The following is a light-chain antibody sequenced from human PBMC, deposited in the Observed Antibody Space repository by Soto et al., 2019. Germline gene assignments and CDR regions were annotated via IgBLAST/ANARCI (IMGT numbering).Light chain of an antibody. V-gene: IGLV2-14*01. CDR2: EID. J-gene: IGLJ2*01. Sequence: QSALTQPASVSGSPGQSITLSCTGTSSDVGNYNYVSWYQHHPGKVPQLMIYEIDNRPSGVSNRFSASKSGNTASLTISGLQAEDEADYYCCSYTSTTVVFGGGTKVTV. CDR3: CSYTSTTVV. CDR1: SSDVGNYNY.